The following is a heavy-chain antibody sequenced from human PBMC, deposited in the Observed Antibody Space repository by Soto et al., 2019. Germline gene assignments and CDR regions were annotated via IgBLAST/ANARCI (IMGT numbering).Heavy chain of an antibody. Sequence: QVNLQESGPGLVRPSQTLSLTCTVSGGSISSGDVYWSWIRQAPGKDLEWIGYIYRSGSTKYNPSLKSRATMSVDTSKNQFSLNLRSVTAADTAVYYCARRPYFAGSGSLDYFDYWGQGTLVTVSS. J-gene: IGHJ4*02. CDR3: ARRPYFAGSGSLDYFDY. D-gene: IGHD3-10*01. CDR1: GGSISSGDVY. V-gene: IGHV4-30-4*01. CDR2: IYRSGST.